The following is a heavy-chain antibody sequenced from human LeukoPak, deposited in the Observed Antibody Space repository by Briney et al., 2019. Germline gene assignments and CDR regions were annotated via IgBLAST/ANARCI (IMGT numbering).Heavy chain of an antibody. CDR3: ARGWGIPAPISWFDP. V-gene: IGHV1-69*05. J-gene: IGHJ5*02. D-gene: IGHD2-2*01. CDR2: IVPIFGKT. CDR1: GGSFSSNI. Sequence: ASVKVSCKASGGSFSSNIIGWVRQAPGQGLEWMGGIVPIFGKTKYAQKFQGRVTITTDESSSTAYMELSSLRSVDTAIYYCARGWGIPAPISWFDPWGQGTLVTVSS.